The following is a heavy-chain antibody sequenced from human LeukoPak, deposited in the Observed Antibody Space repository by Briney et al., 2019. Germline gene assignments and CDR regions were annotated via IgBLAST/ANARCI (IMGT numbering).Heavy chain of an antibody. J-gene: IGHJ4*02. CDR2: IIPIFGTA. CDR1: GGTFSTYA. CDR3: ARGRRGGSGFYFDY. V-gene: IGHV1-69*13. Sequence: SVKVSCKASGGTFSTYAINWVRQAPGQGLEWMGGIIPIFGTANYAQKFQGRVTITADESTSTAYMELSSLRSEDTAVYYCARGRRGGSGFYFDYWGQGTLVTVSS. D-gene: IGHD1-26*01.